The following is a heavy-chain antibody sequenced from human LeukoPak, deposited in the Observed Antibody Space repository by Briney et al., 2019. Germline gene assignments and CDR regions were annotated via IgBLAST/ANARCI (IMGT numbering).Heavy chain of an antibody. J-gene: IGHJ6*02. V-gene: IGHV1-46*01. CDR1: GYTFTSYY. D-gene: IGHD3-3*01. Sequence: PGASVKVSCKASGYTFTSYYMHWVRQAPGQGLEWMGIINPSGGSTSYAQKFQGRVTMTRDTSTSTVYMELSSLRSEDTAVYYCAGDYDFWSGRSVGDYGMDVWGQGTTVTVSS. CDR2: INPSGGST. CDR3: AGDYDFWSGRSVGDYGMDV.